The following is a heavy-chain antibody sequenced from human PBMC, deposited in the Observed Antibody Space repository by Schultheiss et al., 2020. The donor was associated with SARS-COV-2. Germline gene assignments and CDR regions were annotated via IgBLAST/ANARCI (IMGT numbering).Heavy chain of an antibody. J-gene: IGHJ6*02. CDR1: GFTFSSYS. CDR3: AKDGELDQDYYYGMDV. Sequence: GGSLRLSCAASGFTFSSYSMNWVRQAPGKGLEWVSSISSSSSYIYYADSVKGRFTISRDNAKNSLYLQMNSLRAEDTAVYYCAKDGELDQDYYYGMDVWGQGTTVTVSS. CDR2: ISSSSSYI. D-gene: IGHD1-1*01. V-gene: IGHV3-21*04.